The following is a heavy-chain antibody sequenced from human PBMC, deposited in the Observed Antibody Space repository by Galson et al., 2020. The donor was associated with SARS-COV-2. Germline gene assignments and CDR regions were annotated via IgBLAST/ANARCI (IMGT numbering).Heavy chain of an antibody. CDR3: ARVPGNGYNAFDY. D-gene: IGHD5-12*01. CDR2: TYYRSKWYN. V-gene: IGHV6-1*01. J-gene: IGHJ4*02. Sequence: SQTLSLTCGISGDSVSSNSPAWNWIRQSPSRGLEWLRRTYYRSKWYNDYAVSVKSRLTINPDTSKNQFSLQLNSVTPEDTAVYYCARVPGNGYNAFDYWGQGTLVTVSS. CDR1: GDSVSSNSPA.